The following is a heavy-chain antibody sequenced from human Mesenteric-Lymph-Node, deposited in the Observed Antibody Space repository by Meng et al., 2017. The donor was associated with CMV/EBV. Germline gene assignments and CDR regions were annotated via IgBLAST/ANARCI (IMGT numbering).Heavy chain of an antibody. CDR1: GYTFTGYY. V-gene: IGHV1-2*02. CDR2: INPNSGGT. D-gene: IGHD6-13*01. J-gene: IGHJ5*02. Sequence: ASVKVSCKASGYTFTGYYMYWVRQAPGQGLEWMGWINPNSGGTNYAQKFQGRVTMTRDTSISTAYMELSRLRSDDTAVYYCARGVQQLVQGDANWFDPWGQGTLVTVSS. CDR3: ARGVQQLVQGDANWFDP.